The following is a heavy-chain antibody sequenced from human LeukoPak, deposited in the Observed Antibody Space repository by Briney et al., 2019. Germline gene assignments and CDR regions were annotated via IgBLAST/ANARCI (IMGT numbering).Heavy chain of an antibody. CDR1: GFTFSSYG. V-gene: IGHV3-33*01. D-gene: IGHD4-23*01. CDR3: ASGNDYGGNSLDY. Sequence: HPGGSLRLSCAASGFTFSSYGMHWVRQAPGKGLEWVAVIWYDGSNKYYADSVKGRFTISRDNSKNTLYLQMNSLRAEDTAVYYCASGNDYGGNSLDYWGQGTLVTVSS. CDR2: IWYDGSNK. J-gene: IGHJ4*02.